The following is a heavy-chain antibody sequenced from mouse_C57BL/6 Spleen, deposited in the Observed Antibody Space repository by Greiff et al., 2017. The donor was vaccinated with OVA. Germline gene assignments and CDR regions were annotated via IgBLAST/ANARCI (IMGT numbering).Heavy chain of an antibody. Sequence: EVKVVESGGDLVKPGGSLKLSCAASGFTFSSYGMSWVRQTPDKRLEWVATISSGGSYTYYPDSVKGRFTISRDNAKNTLYLQMSSLKSEDTAMYYCARHFGNYEYFDVWGTGTTVTVSS. CDR2: ISSGGSYT. J-gene: IGHJ1*03. D-gene: IGHD2-1*01. CDR3: ARHFGNYEYFDV. CDR1: GFTFSSYG. V-gene: IGHV5-6*01.